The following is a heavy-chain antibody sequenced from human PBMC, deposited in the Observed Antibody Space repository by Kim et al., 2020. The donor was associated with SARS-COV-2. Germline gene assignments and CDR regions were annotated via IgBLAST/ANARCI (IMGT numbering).Heavy chain of an antibody. D-gene: IGHD6-13*01. Sequence: HPSLKSLVPISVDKSKNQFSLKLSSVTAADTAVYYCARRGLGIAAAGTAYWGQGTLVTVSS. CDR3: ARRGLGIAAAGTAY. J-gene: IGHJ4*02. V-gene: IGHV4-4*02.